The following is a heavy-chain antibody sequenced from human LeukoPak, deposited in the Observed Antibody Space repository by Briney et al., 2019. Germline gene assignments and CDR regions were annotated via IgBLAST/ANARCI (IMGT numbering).Heavy chain of an antibody. Sequence: GGSLRLSCAASAFTFSSYAMIWVRQAPGKGLEWVSGISGSGGSTFYADSVKGRFTISRDNSKNTLYLLINSLRAEDTAVYYCAKDGTTVVRGLFDKWGPGTMVTVSS. CDR3: AKDGTTVVRGLFDK. CDR2: ISGSGGST. D-gene: IGHD4-23*01. CDR1: AFTFSSYA. V-gene: IGHV3-23*01. J-gene: IGHJ3*02.